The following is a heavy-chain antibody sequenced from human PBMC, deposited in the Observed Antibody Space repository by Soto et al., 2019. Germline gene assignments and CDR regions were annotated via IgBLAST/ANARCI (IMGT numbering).Heavy chain of an antibody. CDR1: GYTFISYG. CDR2: ISAFNGNT. J-gene: IGHJ4*02. D-gene: IGHD3-16*02. Sequence: ASVKVSCKASGYTFISYGISWVRQAPGQGLEWMGWISAFNGNTNYAKRLQGQVTISADKSISTAYLQWSSLKASDTALYYCARANVITFGGIIDPSFFDYWGQGTLLTVSS. V-gene: IGHV1-18*04. CDR3: ARANVITFGGIIDPSFFDY.